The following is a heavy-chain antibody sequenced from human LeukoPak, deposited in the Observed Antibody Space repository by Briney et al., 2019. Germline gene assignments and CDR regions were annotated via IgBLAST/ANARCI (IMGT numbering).Heavy chain of an antibody. Sequence: GGSLRLSCAASGFTFDDYAMHWVRQAPGKGLEWVSGISWSSGSIGYADSVKGLFTISRDNAKNSLYLQMNSLRAEDTALYYCAKDTFLGSGGGFDYWGQGTLVTVSS. CDR3: AKDTFLGSGGGFDY. J-gene: IGHJ4*02. CDR1: GFTFDDYA. CDR2: ISWSSGSI. V-gene: IGHV3-9*01. D-gene: IGHD3-10*01.